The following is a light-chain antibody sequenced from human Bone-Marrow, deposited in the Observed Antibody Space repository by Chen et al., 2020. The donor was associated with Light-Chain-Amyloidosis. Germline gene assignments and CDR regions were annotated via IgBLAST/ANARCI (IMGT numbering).Light chain of an antibody. CDR2: DAS. CDR1: QDIITS. V-gene: IGKV1-33*01. CDR3: HQYENLPFT. J-gene: IGKJ3*01. Sequence: DIQMTQSPSSLSASVGDRVIISCQASQDIITSLNWFQLKPGKAPKLLISDASNLQTGVPSRFTGSGSGTHFTLAISSLHPDDIATYYCHQYENLPFTFGPGTKVEMK.